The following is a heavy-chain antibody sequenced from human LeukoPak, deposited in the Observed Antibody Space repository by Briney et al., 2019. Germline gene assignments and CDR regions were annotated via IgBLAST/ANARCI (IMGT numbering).Heavy chain of an antibody. Sequence: PGGSLSLSCAASGFTFSSYSMNWVRQAPGKGLEWVSSISSSSSYIYYADSVKDRFTISRDNSKNTLYLQMNSLRAEDTAVYYCASGVGAIGLFDYWGQGTLVTVSS. J-gene: IGHJ4*02. D-gene: IGHD1-26*01. CDR1: GFTFSSYS. V-gene: IGHV3-21*01. CDR3: ASGVGAIGLFDY. CDR2: ISSSSSYI.